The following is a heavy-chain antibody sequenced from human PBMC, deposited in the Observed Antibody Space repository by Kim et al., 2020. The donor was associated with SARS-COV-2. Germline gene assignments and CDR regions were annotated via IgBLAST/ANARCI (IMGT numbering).Heavy chain of an antibody. CDR2: IYYSGST. D-gene: IGHD3-22*01. J-gene: IGHJ1*01. CDR1: NGSISSSSYY. CDR3: ARHGEYDTSGYYSEYFQH. V-gene: IGHV4-39*01. Sequence: SETLSLTCAVSNGSISSSSYYWGWIRQPPGKGLEWIGSIYYSGSTYYNPSLKSRVTISVDTSKSQFSLKLSSVTAADTAVYYCARHGEYDTSGYYSEYFQHWGQGTLVTVSS.